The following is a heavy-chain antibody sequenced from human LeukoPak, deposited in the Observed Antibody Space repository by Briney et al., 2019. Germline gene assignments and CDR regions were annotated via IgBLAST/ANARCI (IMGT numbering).Heavy chain of an antibody. J-gene: IGHJ6*03. D-gene: IGHD3-16*01. CDR3: ARVMGDLASLYHMDV. Sequence: SETLSLTCTVSGGSISGPYWSWVRQPPGKGLEWIGDVYYSGSTHQNPSLKSRVTISVDTSKNQFSLKLRSVTAADTAVYYCARVMGDLASLYHMDVWGKGAMVTVSS. CDR1: GGSISGPY. CDR2: VYYSGST. V-gene: IGHV4-59*11.